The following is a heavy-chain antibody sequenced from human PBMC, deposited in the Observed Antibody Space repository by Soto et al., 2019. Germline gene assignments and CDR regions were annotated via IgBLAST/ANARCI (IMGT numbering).Heavy chain of an antibody. Sequence: SETLSLTCTVSGGSINSRGYYWTWIRQHAGKGLEWIGNVYYSGSIHFNPSLKSRLTMLVDTSENQFSLKLTSVTAADTAVYYCARQSESTGYFYGWFDPWGQGTLVTVSS. CDR2: VYYSGSI. CDR3: ARQSESTGYFYGWFDP. J-gene: IGHJ5*02. CDR1: GGSINSRGYY. V-gene: IGHV4-31*03. D-gene: IGHD3-9*01.